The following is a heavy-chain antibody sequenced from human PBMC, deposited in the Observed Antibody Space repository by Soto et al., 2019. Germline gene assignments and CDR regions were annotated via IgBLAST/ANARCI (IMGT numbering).Heavy chain of an antibody. Sequence: QVQLQESGPGLVKPSQTLSLTCTVSGGSISSGGYYWSWIRQHPGKGLEWIGYIYYSGSTYYNPSLKSRVTIAVDTSKNQFSLKLSSVTAADTAVYYCARNYDYIWGSPYHNWFDPWGQGTLVTVSS. J-gene: IGHJ5*02. CDR1: GGSISSGGYY. V-gene: IGHV4-31*03. CDR2: IYYSGST. D-gene: IGHD3-16*01. CDR3: ARNYDYIWGSPYHNWFDP.